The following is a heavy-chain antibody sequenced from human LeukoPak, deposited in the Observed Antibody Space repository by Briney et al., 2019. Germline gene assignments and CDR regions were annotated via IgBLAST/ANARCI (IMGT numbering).Heavy chain of an antibody. Sequence: SVKVSYKASGYTFTGYYMHWLRQAPGQGREWMGWINPNSGGTNYAQKFQGRVTMTRDTSISTAYMELSRLRSDDTAVYYCARDLVYDSPPSGMDVWGQGTTVTVSS. CDR3: ARDLVYDSPPSGMDV. CDR1: GYTFTGYY. CDR2: INPNSGGT. J-gene: IGHJ6*02. D-gene: IGHD3-16*01. V-gene: IGHV1-2*02.